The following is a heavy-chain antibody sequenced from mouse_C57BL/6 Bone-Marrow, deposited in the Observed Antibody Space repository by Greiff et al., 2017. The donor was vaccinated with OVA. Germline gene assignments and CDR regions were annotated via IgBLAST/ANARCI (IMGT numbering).Heavy chain of an antibody. CDR2: ISNGGGST. V-gene: IGHV5-12*01. CDR1: GFTFSDYY. D-gene: IGHD2-3*01. J-gene: IGHJ2*01. CDR3: ARQGDGYSNYFDY. Sequence: EVKLLESGGGLVQPGGSLKLSCAASGFTFSDYYMYWVRQTPETRLEWVAYISNGGGSTYYPDTVKGRFTISRDNAKNTLYLQMSRLKSEDTAMYYCARQGDGYSNYFDYWGQGTTLTVSS.